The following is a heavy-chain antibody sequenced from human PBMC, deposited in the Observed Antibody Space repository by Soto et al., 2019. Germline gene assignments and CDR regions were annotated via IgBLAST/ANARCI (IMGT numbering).Heavy chain of an antibody. CDR2: IYYSGST. J-gene: IGHJ5*02. D-gene: IGHD6-6*01. CDR3: ARHPYSSSSRWFDP. V-gene: IGHV4-39*01. CDR1: GGSISSSSYY. Sequence: QLQLQESGPGLVKPSETLSLICTVSGGSISSSSYYWGWIRQPPGKGLEWIGSIYYSGSTYYNPSLKSRVTISVDTSKNQFSLKLSSVTAADTAVYYCARHPYSSSSRWFDPWGQRTLVTVSS.